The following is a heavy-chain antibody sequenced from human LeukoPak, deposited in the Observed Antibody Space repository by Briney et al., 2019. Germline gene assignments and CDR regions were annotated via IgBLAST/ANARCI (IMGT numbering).Heavy chain of an antibody. Sequence: ASVKVSCKASGYTFTGYYLHWVRQAPGQGLEWMGCVNPNSGDTNYAQKFQGSVTMTRDTSISTVYMELSRLRSDDTAVYYCARASGSYWWFDSWGQGTMVTVSS. D-gene: IGHD1-26*01. CDR2: VNPNSGDT. V-gene: IGHV1-2*02. CDR1: GYTFTGYY. CDR3: ARASGSYWWFDS. J-gene: IGHJ3*01.